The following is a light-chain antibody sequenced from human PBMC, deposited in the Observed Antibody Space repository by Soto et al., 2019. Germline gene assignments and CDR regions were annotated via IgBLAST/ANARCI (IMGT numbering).Light chain of an antibody. J-gene: IGKJ5*01. CDR1: QDISKY. CDR3: QQYDNLPIT. V-gene: IGKV1-33*01. Sequence: DIQMTQSPSSLSASVGDRVTITCQASQDISKYLNWYQKKPGKAPKLLIYAASKLETGVPSSFSGSGSGTDFTFTINSLQPEDIATYYCQQYDNLPITFGQGTRLEIK. CDR2: AAS.